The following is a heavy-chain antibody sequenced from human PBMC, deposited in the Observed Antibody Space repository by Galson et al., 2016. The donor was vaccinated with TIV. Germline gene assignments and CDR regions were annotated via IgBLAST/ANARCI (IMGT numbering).Heavy chain of an antibody. CDR3: AKIGAPCSSPSCSQSYYGSGSEPFDY. Sequence: SLRLSCAVSGFSFTDYYMNWIRQAPGKGLEWVSYISNGGSITYYADSVKGRFTVSRDNSANTLFLHMNSLRAEDAAIYYCAKIGAPCSSPSCSQSYYGSGSEPFDYWGQGTLVTASS. CDR1: GFSFTDYY. D-gene: IGHD3-10*01. CDR2: ISNGGSIT. J-gene: IGHJ4*02. V-gene: IGHV3-11*01.